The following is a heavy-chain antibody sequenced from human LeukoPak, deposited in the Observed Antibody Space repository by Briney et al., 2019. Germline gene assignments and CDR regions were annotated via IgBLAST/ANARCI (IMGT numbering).Heavy chain of an antibody. CDR1: GFTFHRFA. J-gene: IGHJ4*02. CDR3: VKEGERYGPSFFDY. CDR2: ITDSADNT. Sequence: GGSLRLSCAASGFTFHRFAMSWVRQSPGKGLEWVSAITDSADNTYYPDSVKGRFTISRDNSRNTLYLQMNSLRAEDTALYYCVKEGERYGPSFFDYWGQGTLVTVSS. V-gene: IGHV3-23*01. D-gene: IGHD3-16*01.